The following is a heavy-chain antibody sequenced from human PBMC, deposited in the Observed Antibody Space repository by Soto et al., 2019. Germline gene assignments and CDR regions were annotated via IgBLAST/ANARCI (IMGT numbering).Heavy chain of an antibody. CDR3: ARGRCTNGVCYAPSDY. D-gene: IGHD2-8*01. V-gene: IGHV3-23*01. J-gene: IGHJ4*02. CDR1: GFTFTSYA. Sequence: PGGSLRLSCAASGFTFTSYAMSWVRQAPGKGLEWVSAMSGSGDITYFAGPVKGRFTISRDNSKNTLYLQMDSLRAEDMAVYYCARGRCTNGVCYAPSDYWGQGNLVTVSS. CDR2: MSGSGDIT.